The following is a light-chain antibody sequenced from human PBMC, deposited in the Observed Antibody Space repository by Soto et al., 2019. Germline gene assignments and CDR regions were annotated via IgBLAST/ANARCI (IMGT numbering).Light chain of an antibody. CDR1: SSDVGGSNF. Sequence: QSALTQPPSASGSPGQSVTISCTGTSSDVGGSNFVSWYQQHPGKAPKLMIYEVTKRPSGVPDRFSGSKSGNTASLTVSGLQAEDEADYYCSSHAGSIHFYVFGTGTKVTVL. CDR3: SSHAGSIHFYV. V-gene: IGLV2-8*01. J-gene: IGLJ1*01. CDR2: EVT.